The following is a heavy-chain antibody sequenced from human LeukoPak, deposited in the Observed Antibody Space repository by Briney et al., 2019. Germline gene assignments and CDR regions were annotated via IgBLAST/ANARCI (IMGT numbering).Heavy chain of an antibody. D-gene: IGHD4-17*01. V-gene: IGHV1-2*02. J-gene: IGHJ3*02. CDR3: ARGPTTTVTRSDAFDI. Sequence: ASVKVSCKASGYTFTGYYMHWVRQAPGQGLEWMGWINPNSGGTNYAQKFQGRVTMTRDTSISTAYMELSRLRSDDTAVYYCARGPTTTVTRSDAFDIWGQGTMVTVSS. CDR2: INPNSGGT. CDR1: GYTFTGYY.